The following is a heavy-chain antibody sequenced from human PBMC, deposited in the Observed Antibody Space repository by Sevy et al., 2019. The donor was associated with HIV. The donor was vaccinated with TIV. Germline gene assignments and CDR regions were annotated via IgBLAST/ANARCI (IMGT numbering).Heavy chain of an antibody. Sequence: SETLSLTCTVSGGSMSSYYWSWIRQPAGKGLEWIGRIYTSGSANYNPALKSRVTMSVDTSKNQFSLKLSSVTAADTAVYYCAREGLYYYYGMDVWGQGTTVTVSS. CDR2: IYTSGSA. CDR1: GGSMSSYY. J-gene: IGHJ6*02. CDR3: AREGLYYYYGMDV. V-gene: IGHV4-4*07.